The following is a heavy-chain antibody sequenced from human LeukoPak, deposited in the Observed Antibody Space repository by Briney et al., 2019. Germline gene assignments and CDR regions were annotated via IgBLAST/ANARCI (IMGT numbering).Heavy chain of an antibody. CDR2: IYPGDSDT. D-gene: IGHD2-21*02. Sequence: PGGSLQISCQGSGSSFTSYWSSGVRQVPGKSREWMGIIYPGDSDTRYSTSFQGQVTISADKSISTAYLQWSSLKASDTAMYYCARRKFYCGGDCVAFDIWGQGTMVTVSS. V-gene: IGHV5-51*01. CDR1: GSSFTSYW. J-gene: IGHJ3*02. CDR3: ARRKFYCGGDCVAFDI.